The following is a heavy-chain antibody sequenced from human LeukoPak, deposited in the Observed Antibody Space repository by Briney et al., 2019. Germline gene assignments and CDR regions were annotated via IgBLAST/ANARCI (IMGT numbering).Heavy chain of an antibody. CDR3: ARAYSNGWYYFDY. D-gene: IGHD6-19*01. CDR1: GFSFNDYG. CDR2: VTYGDNIA. J-gene: IGHJ4*02. Sequence: GGSLRLSCAASGFSFNDYGMHWVRQAPGKGLEWLAVVTYGDNIAYYRDSVKGRFTVSRDNSKNTLYLQMNSLTAEDTAVYYCARAYSNGWYYFDYWGQGTLVTVSS. V-gene: IGHV3-33*05.